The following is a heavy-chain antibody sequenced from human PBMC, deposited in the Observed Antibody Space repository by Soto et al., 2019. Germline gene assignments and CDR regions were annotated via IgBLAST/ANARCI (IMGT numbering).Heavy chain of an antibody. V-gene: IGHV1-69*13. D-gene: IGHD3-22*01. J-gene: IGHJ3*02. CDR3: ARGGYYYDSSGYPYDAFDI. CDR1: GGTFSSYA. CDR2: IIPIFGTA. Sequence: SVKVSCKASGGTFSSYAISWVRQAPGQGLEWMGGIIPIFGTANYAQKFQGRVTITADESTSTAYMEPSSLRSEDTAVYYCARGGYYYDSSGYPYDAFDIWGQGTMVTVSS.